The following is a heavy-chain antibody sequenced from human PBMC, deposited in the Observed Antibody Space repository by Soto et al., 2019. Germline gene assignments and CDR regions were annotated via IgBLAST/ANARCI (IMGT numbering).Heavy chain of an antibody. CDR1: GFTFSSYC. V-gene: IGHV3-7*01. CDR3: ARAVGASTCY. J-gene: IGHJ4*02. Sequence: EVQLVESGGGLVQPGGSLRLSCVASGFTFSSYCMHWVRQAPGKGLEWVANINQDGTEIYYVDSVRGRFTISRDNAKNSLYLQVNSLRVEDTAVYYCARAVGASTCYWGQGTVVTVSS. D-gene: IGHD4-17*01. CDR2: INQDGTEI.